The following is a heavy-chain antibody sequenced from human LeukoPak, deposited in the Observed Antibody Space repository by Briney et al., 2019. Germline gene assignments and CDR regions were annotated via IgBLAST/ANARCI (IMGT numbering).Heavy chain of an antibody. CDR1: GYTFTSYY. J-gene: IGHJ6*02. CDR2: INPRGGST. Sequence: ASVKVSCKASGYTFTSYYMHWVRQAPGQGLEWMGIINPRGGSTTYAQKFQGRVTMTRDTSTSTVYMELSSLRSEDTAVFYCARDVPYSSGWSYYYYYGMDVWGQGTTVTVSS. CDR3: ARDVPYSSGWSYYYYYGMDV. V-gene: IGHV1-46*01. D-gene: IGHD6-19*01.